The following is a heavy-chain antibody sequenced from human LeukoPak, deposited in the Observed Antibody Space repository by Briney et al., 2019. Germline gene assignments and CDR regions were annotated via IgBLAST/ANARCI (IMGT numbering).Heavy chain of an antibody. CDR2: IYYSGST. V-gene: IGHV4-59*01. D-gene: IGHD4-23*01. Sequence: SETLSLTCTVSGGSISYYYWTWIRQPPGKGLEWIGYIYYSGSTNYNPSLKSRVTISVDTSKNQFSLKLSSVTAADTAVYYCARDYLYGGNPTWGQGTLVTVSS. CDR3: ARDYLYGGNPT. J-gene: IGHJ5*02. CDR1: GGSISYYY.